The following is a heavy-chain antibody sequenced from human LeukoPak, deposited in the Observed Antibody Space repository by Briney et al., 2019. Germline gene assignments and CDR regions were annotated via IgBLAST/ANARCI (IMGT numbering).Heavy chain of an antibody. CDR2: IDPSDSYT. CDR1: GYSFTTYW. J-gene: IGHJ6*02. CDR3: AKRKGTVTSRAYYYYYAMDV. Sequence: GESLKISCKASGYSFTTYWIGWVRQMPGKGLEWMGRIDPSDSYTNYSPSFQGHVTISDDKSISTAYLQWSSLKASDTAMYYCAKRKGTVTSRAYYYYYAMDVWGQGTTVTVSS. V-gene: IGHV5-10-1*01. D-gene: IGHD4-17*01.